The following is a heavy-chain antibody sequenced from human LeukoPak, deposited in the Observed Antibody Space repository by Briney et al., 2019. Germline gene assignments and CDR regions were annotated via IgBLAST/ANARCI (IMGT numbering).Heavy chain of an antibody. J-gene: IGHJ5*02. CDR1: GYTFTGYY. CDR3: ARDRSSSWHNWFDP. V-gene: IGHV1-2*02. CDR2: INPNSGGT. Sequence: ASVKVSCKASGYTFTGYYMRWVRQAPGQGLEWMGWINPNSGGTNYAQKFQGRVTMTRDTSISTAYMELSRLRSDDTAVYYCARDRSSSWHNWFDPWGQGTLVTVSS. D-gene: IGHD6-13*01.